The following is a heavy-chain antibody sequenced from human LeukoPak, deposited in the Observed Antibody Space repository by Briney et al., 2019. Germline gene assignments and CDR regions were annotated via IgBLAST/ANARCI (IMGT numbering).Heavy chain of an antibody. CDR1: GFTFSSYG. V-gene: IGHV3-30*02. Sequence: PGGSLRLSCAASGFTFSSYGMHWVRQAPGKGLEWVAFIRYDGSNKYYADSVKGRFTISRDNSKNTPYLQMNSLRAEDTAVYYCAKDGGGSGWYEYYFDYWGQGTLVTVSS. CDR2: IRYDGSNK. CDR3: AKDGGGSGWYEYYFDY. J-gene: IGHJ4*02. D-gene: IGHD6-19*01.